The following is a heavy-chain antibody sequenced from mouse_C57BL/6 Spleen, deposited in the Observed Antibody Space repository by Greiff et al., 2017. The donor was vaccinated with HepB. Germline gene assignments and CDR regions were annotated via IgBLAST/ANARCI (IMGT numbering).Heavy chain of an antibody. V-gene: IGHV1-5*01. J-gene: IGHJ3*01. CDR3: TRVPYGNYEAWFAY. CDR2: IYPGNSDT. CDR1: GYTFTSYW. D-gene: IGHD2-1*01. Sequence: EVHLVESGTVLARPGASVKMSCKTSGYTFTSYWMHWVKQRPGQGLEWIGAIYPGNSDTSYNQKFKGKAKLTAVTSASTAYMELSSLTNEDSAVYYCTRVPYGNYEAWFAYWGQGTLVTVSA.